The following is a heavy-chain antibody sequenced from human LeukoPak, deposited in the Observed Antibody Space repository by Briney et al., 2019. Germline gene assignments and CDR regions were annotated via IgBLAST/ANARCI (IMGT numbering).Heavy chain of an antibody. CDR3: ARDIDDTGFDY. CDR1: GFTFSSYS. CDR2: ISSSSGYI. D-gene: IGHD3-22*01. Sequence: GGSLRLSCAASGFTFSSYSMNWVRQAPGKGLEWVSSISSSSGYIYYADSVKGRFTISRDNAKNSLYLQMNSLRAEDTAVYYCARDIDDTGFDYWGQGTLVTVSS. J-gene: IGHJ4*02. V-gene: IGHV3-21*01.